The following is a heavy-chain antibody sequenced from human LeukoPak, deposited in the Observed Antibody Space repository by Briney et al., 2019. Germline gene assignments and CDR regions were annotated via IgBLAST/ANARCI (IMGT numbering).Heavy chain of an antibody. D-gene: IGHD3-3*01. CDR2: ISAYNGNT. J-gene: IGHJ3*02. V-gene: IGHV1-18*01. CDR3: ARVWSGGTTPEEGDAFDI. CDR1: GYTFTSYG. Sequence: GASVRVSCKASGYTFTSYGISWARQAPGQGLEWMGWISAYNGNTNYAQKLQGRVTMTTDTSTSTAYMELRSLRSDDTAVYYCARVWSGGTTPEEGDAFDIWGQGTMVTVSS.